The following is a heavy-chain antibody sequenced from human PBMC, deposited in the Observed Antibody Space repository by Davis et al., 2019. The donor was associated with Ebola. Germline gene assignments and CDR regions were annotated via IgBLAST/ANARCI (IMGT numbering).Heavy chain of an antibody. V-gene: IGHV3-30*19. CDR2: IWYDGSNK. Sequence: GESLKISCAASGFTFSSYGMHWVRQAPGKGLEWVAVIWYDGSNKYYADSVKGRFTISRDNSKNTLYLQMNSLRAEDTAVYYCARDPGVFYYYGMDVWGQGTTVTVSS. J-gene: IGHJ6*02. D-gene: IGHD3-16*01. CDR3: ARDPGVFYYYGMDV. CDR1: GFTFSSYG.